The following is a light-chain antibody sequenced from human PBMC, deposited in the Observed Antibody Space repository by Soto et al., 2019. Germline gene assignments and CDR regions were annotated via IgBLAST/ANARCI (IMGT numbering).Light chain of an antibody. CDR3: QQYNSYSPGT. CDR1: QSISSY. J-gene: IGKJ1*01. V-gene: IGKV1-5*01. Sequence: IQMTQTPSSLSASVGDRVTITCRASQSISSYLNWYQEKPGKAPKLLIYVASSLQSGVPSRFSGSGSGTEFTLTISSLHPDDFATYYCQQYNSYSPGTFGQGSKVDMK. CDR2: VAS.